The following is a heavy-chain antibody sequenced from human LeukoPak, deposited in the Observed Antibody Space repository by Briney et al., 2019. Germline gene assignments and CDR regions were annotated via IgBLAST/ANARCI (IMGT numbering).Heavy chain of an antibody. CDR3: SRNGLVDFDY. CDR2: IRRRAYGGAA. CDR1: GFAFDDFA. V-gene: IGHV3-49*04. Sequence: QSGRSLRLSCTTSGFAFDDFAMSWVRQPAGKGLEWVGFIRRRAYGGAAEYAASVKGRFIISRDDSKGIAYLQMNSLKTEDTAVYYCSRNGLVDFDYWGQGSRVIVSP. J-gene: IGHJ4*02.